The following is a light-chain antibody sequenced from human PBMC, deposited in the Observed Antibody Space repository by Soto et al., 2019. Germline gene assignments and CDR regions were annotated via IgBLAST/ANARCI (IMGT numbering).Light chain of an antibody. CDR3: QQYNSYQGT. CDR1: QSISSW. Sequence: DIQMTQSPSTLSASVGDRVTITCRASQSISSWLAWYQQKPGKAPKLLIYKASSLESGVPSRFSGSGSGTEFDLTISSLQPDDFATYYCQQYNSYQGTFGQGTKVEIK. CDR2: KAS. V-gene: IGKV1-5*03. J-gene: IGKJ1*01.